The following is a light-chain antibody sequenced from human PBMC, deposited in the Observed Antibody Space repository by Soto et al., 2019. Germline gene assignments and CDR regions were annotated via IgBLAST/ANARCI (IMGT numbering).Light chain of an antibody. V-gene: IGLV2-23*01. CDR3: CSYAGNSGYV. CDR2: EGS. J-gene: IGLJ1*01. CDR1: SSDVGRYNL. Sequence: QSVLTQPASVSGSPGQSITISCSGTSSDVGRYNLVSWYQHHPGKAPKVIIYEGSKRPSGVSNRFSGSKSGNTASLTIFGLQAEDEGDYYCCSYAGNSGYVFGTGTKLTAL.